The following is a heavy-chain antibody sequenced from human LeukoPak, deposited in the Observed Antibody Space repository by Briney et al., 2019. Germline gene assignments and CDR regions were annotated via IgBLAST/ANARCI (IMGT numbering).Heavy chain of an antibody. CDR1: GGSISSGDYY. J-gene: IGHJ4*02. CDR3: ARARSRGLQHFDH. Sequence: PSETLSLTCSVSGGSISSGDYYWRWIRQPPGKGLEWIGYIYYSGSTYYNPSLKSRVTISVDTSKNQFSLKLSSVTAADTAVYYCARARSRGLQHFDHWGQGTLVTVSS. D-gene: IGHD5-24*01. V-gene: IGHV4-30-4*08. CDR2: IYYSGST.